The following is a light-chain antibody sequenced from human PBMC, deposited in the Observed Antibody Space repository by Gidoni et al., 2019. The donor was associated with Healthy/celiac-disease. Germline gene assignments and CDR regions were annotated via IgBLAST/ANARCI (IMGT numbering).Light chain of an antibody. J-gene: IGLJ2*01. CDR3: SSLTV. V-gene: IGLV2-14*01. Sequence: QSALTQPAPVSGSPGQSITIPCTGTSSDVGGYNYVSWYQQHPGKAPKLMIYEVSNRPSGVSNRFSGSKSGNTASLTISGLQAEDEADYYCSSLTVFGGGTKLTVL. CDR2: EVS. CDR1: SSDVGGYNY.